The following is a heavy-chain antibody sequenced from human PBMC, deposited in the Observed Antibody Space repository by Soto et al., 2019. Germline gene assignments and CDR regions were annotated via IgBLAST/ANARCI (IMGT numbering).Heavy chain of an antibody. J-gene: IGHJ4*02. CDR2: IWYDGSNK. V-gene: IGHV3-33*01. CDR1: GFTFSSYG. CDR3: ARASMIEPVSQLDY. Sequence: GGSLRLSCAASGFTFSSYGMHWVRQDPGKGLEWVAVIWYDGSNKYYADSVKGRFTISRDNSKNTLYLQMNSLRAEDTAVYYCARASMIEPVSQLDYWGQGTLVTVSS. D-gene: IGHD3-22*01.